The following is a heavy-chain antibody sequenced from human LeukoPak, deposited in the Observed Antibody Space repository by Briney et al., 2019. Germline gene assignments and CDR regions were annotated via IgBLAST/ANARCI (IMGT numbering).Heavy chain of an antibody. CDR3: AIIPRAAAGPSARSPFHY. J-gene: IGHJ4*02. CDR2: IKQDGSDK. D-gene: IGHD6-13*01. V-gene: IGHV3-7*01. CDR1: GFTFSSYW. Sequence: GGSLRLSCEVSGFTFSSYWMNWVRQAPGKGLEWVANIKQDGSDKYYVDPVKGRFTISRDNAKNSLYLQMNSLRAEDTDVYYCAIIPRAAAGPSARSPFHYWGQGTLVTVSS.